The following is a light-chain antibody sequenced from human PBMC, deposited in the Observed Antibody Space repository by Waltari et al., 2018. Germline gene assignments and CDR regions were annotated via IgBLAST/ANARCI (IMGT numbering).Light chain of an antibody. J-gene: IGLJ2*01. CDR2: EVS. V-gene: IGLV2-8*01. Sequence: QSALTQPPSASGSPGQSVTISCPGTRRDVGGSNYVSWYQQHPGKAPKLMIYEVSKRPSGVPDRFSGSKSGNTASLTVSGLQAEDEADYYCSSYAGSNVVFGGGTKLTVL. CDR1: RRDVGGSNY. CDR3: SSYAGSNVV.